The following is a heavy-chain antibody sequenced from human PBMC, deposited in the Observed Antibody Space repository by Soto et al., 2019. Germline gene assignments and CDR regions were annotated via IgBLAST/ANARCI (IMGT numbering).Heavy chain of an antibody. Sequence: QVQLVESGGGVVQPGRSLRLSCAASGFTFSSYGMHWVGQAPGKGLEWVAVISYDGSNKYYADSVKGRFTISRDNSKNTLYLQMNSLRADDTAVYYCAKGRPEGIQLWSYYYGMDVWGQGTTVTVSS. V-gene: IGHV3-30*18. CDR1: GFTFSSYG. CDR2: ISYDGSNK. J-gene: IGHJ6*02. D-gene: IGHD5-18*01. CDR3: AKGRPEGIQLWSYYYGMDV.